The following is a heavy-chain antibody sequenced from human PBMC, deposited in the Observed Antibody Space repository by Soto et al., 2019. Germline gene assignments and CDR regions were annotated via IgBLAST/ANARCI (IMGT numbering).Heavy chain of an antibody. V-gene: IGHV4-34*01. CDR1: GGSFSGYY. CDR2: INDRGSI. D-gene: IGHD3-9*01. Sequence: QVQLQQWGAGPLRPLEPLSLTCGVSGGSFSGYYWAWIRQSPGKGLEWIGEINDRGSINYNPSLKSRVSISVDTSKKHYSLNLSAVTAADSSVYYCARESHDILAGPPWFWYCDLWGRGTLFTVSS. J-gene: IGHJ2*01. CDR3: ARESHDILAGPPWFWYCDL.